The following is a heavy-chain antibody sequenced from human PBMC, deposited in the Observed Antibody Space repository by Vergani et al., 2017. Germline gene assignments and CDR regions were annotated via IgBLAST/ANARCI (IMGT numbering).Heavy chain of an antibody. CDR3: ARDHIRSGYDS. J-gene: IGHJ4*02. CDR1: GGSISSYY. V-gene: IGHV4-59*01. CDR2: IYYSGST. Sequence: QVQLQESGPGLVKPSETLSLTCTVSGGSISSYYWSWIRQPPGKGLEWIGYIYYSGSTNYNPSLKSRVTISVDTSKNQFSLKLSSVTAAETAVYYCARDHIRSGYDSWGQGTLVTVSS. D-gene: IGHD5-12*01.